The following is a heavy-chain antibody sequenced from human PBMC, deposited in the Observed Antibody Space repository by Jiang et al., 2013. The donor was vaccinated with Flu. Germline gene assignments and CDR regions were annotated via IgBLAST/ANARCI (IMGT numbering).Heavy chain of an antibody. CDR1: GYTFNGHY. D-gene: IGHD3-16*02. CDR3: ARIIVATSGFDP. CDR2: INPDTAKT. V-gene: IGHV1-2*02. Sequence: SGAEVKRAGASVKVSCRASGYTFNGHYIHWVRQGPGQGLEWMGWINPDTAKTYYAQNFEDRVIMTRDTSITTAYLELRSLRSDDTAVYYCARIIVATSGFDPWGQGTLVTVSS. J-gene: IGHJ5*02.